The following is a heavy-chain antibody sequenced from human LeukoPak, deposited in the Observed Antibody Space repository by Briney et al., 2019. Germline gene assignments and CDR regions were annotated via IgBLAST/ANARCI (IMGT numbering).Heavy chain of an antibody. V-gene: IGHV4-59*12. D-gene: IGHD1-7*01. CDR3: ARDRMKGGTSFDY. J-gene: IGHJ4*02. CDR1: GGSISGYY. Sequence: SETLSLTCTVSGGSISGYYWSWIRQPPGKGLEWIGYINYSGSTNYNPSLKSRVTISVDTSKKNQFSLKLSSVTAADTAVYYCARDRMKGGTSFDYWGQGTLVTVSS. CDR2: INYSGST.